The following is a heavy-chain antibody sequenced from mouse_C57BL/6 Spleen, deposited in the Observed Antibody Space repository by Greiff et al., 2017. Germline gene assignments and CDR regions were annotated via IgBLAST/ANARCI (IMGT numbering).Heavy chain of an antibody. D-gene: IGHD1-1*01. Sequence: VQLQQSVAELVRPGASVKLSCTASGFNIKNTYMHWVKQRPEQGLEWIGRIDPANGNTKYAPKFQGKATITADTSSNTAYLQLSSLTSEDTAIXYCARNSYYYGSNPYAMDYWGQGTSVTVSS. J-gene: IGHJ4*01. CDR3: ARNSYYYGSNPYAMDY. CDR2: IDPANGNT. V-gene: IGHV14-3*01. CDR1: GFNIKNTY.